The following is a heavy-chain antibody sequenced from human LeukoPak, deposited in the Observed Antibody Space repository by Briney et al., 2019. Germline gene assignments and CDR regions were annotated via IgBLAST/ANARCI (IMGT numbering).Heavy chain of an antibody. V-gene: IGHV1-2*02. D-gene: IGHD2-2*01. CDR3: ARVLGDCSSTSCYYYYYMDV. J-gene: IGHJ6*03. CDR1: GYTFTGYY. Sequence: ASVKVSCKASGYTFTGYYMHWVRQAPGQGLEWMGWINPNSGGTNYAQKFQGRVTMTRDTSISTAYMELSRLRSDDTAVYYCARVLGDCSSTSCYYYYYMDVWGKGTTVTVSS. CDR2: INPNSGGT.